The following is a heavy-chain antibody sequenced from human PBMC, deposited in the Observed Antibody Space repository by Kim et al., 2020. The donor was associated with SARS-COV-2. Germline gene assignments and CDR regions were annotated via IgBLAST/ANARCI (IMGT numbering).Heavy chain of an antibody. V-gene: IGHV4-59*13. J-gene: IGHJ5*02. CDR3: ARDYNWNYSGGGGVDP. CDR2: IYYSGST. CDR1: GGSISSYY. Sequence: SETLSLTCTVSGGSISSYYWSWIRQPPGKGLEWIGYIYYSGSTNYNPSLKSRVTISVDTSKNQFSLKLSSVTAADTAVYYCARDYNWNYSGGGGVDPWG. D-gene: IGHD1-1*01.